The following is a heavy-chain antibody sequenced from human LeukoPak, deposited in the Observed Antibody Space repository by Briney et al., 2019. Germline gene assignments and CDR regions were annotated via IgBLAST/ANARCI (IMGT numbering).Heavy chain of an antibody. CDR3: ASSGGSQADAFDI. J-gene: IGHJ3*02. CDR2: IKQDGSEK. D-gene: IGHD1-26*01. CDR1: GFTFSSYW. Sequence: GGSLRLSCAASGFTFSSYWMSWVRQAPGKGLEWVANIKQDGSEKYYVDSVKGRFTISRDNAKNSLYLQMNSLRAEDTAVYYCASSGGSQADAFDIWGQGTMVTVSS. V-gene: IGHV3-7*01.